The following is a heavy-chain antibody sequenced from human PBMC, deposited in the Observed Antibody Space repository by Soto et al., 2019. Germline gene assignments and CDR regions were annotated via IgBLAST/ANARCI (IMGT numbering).Heavy chain of an antibody. Sequence: QVQLVQSGAEVKKPGASVKVSCKASGYTFTSYYMHWVRQAPGQGLEWMGIINPSGGSTSYAQKFQGRXTMXRXKSTSTVYMELSSLRSEDTAVYYCARGRYSYGLLDYWGQGTLVTVSS. CDR2: INPSGGST. CDR3: ARGRYSYGLLDY. J-gene: IGHJ4*02. D-gene: IGHD5-18*01. CDR1: GYTFTSYY. V-gene: IGHV1-46*03.